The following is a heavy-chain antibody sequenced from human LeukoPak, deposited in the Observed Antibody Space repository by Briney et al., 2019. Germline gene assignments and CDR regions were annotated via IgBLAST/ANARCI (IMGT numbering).Heavy chain of an antibody. CDR3: ARVVGYCSSTSCYKWFDP. CDR2: ISSSSSTI. Sequence: PGGSLRLSCAASGFTFSSYSMNWVRQAPGKGLEWVSYISSSSSTIYYADSVKGRFTISRDNAKNSLYLQMNSLRAEDTAVYYCARVVGYCSSTSCYKWFDPWGQGTLVTVSS. CDR1: GFTFSSYS. J-gene: IGHJ5*02. D-gene: IGHD2-2*02. V-gene: IGHV3-48*04.